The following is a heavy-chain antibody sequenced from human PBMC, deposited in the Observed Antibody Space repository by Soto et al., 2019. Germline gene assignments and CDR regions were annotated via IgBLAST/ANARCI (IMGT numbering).Heavy chain of an antibody. CDR2: INHSGST. J-gene: IGHJ4*02. CDR1: GGSFSGYS. V-gene: IGHV4-34*01. Sequence: PSETLSLTCGVYGGSFSGYSWSWIRQPPGKGLEWIGEINHSGSTNYNPSLKSRVTISLDTSKNQFSLRLSSVTAADTAVYSCAREARYYSYGTFDSWGQGTLVTVSS. CDR3: AREARYYSYGTFDS. D-gene: IGHD5-18*01.